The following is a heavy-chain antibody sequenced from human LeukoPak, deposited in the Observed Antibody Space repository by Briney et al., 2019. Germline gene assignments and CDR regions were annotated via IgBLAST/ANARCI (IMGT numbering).Heavy chain of an antibody. CDR3: ATTYYYDSSGALNHYLDY. CDR1: GYTLTELS. V-gene: IGHV1-24*01. J-gene: IGHJ4*02. Sequence: ASVKVSCKVSGYTLTELSMHWVRQAPGKGLEWMGGFDPEDGETIYAQKFQGRVTMTEDTSTDTAYMELSSLRSEDTAVYYSATTYYYDSSGALNHYLDYWGQGTLVTVSS. CDR2: FDPEDGET. D-gene: IGHD3-22*01.